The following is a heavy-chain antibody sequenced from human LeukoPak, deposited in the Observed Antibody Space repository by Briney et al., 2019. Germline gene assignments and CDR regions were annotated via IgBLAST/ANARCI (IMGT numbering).Heavy chain of an antibody. Sequence: PGGSLRLSCAASGFTFSSYAMSWVRQAPGKGLEWVSATSGSGGSTYYADSVKGRFTISRDNSKNTLYLQMNSLRAEDTAVYYCAKDFDFNNNFDYWGQGTLVTVSS. CDR2: TSGSGGST. V-gene: IGHV3-23*01. J-gene: IGHJ4*02. CDR3: AKDFDFNNNFDY. D-gene: IGHD1/OR15-1a*01. CDR1: GFTFSSYA.